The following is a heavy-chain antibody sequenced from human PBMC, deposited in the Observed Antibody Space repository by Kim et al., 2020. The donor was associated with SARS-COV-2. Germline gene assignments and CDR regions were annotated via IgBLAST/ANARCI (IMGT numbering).Heavy chain of an antibody. J-gene: IGHJ4*02. CDR1: GGSISSYY. CDR2: IYYSGST. CDR3: ARVVPPWFGELLVDY. V-gene: IGHV4-59*01. Sequence: SETLSLTCTVSGGSISSYYWSWIRQPPGKGLEWIGYIYYSGSTNYNPSLKSRVTISVDTSKNQFSLKLSSVTAADTAVYYCARVVPPWFGELLVDYWGQGTLVTVSS. D-gene: IGHD3-10*01.